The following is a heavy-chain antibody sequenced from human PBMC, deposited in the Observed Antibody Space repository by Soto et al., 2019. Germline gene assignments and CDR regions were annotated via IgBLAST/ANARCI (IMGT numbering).Heavy chain of an antibody. Sequence: QVQLVESGGGLVKPGGSLRLSCAASGFAFSDYYISWIRQAPGRGLEWVAHISPSGTTRYYAESGRGRFTISRDNSKNALFLQVTTLRADDTAVFLCARHPTAAAGTNFYYMDVWGKGTTVTVSS. D-gene: IGHD6-13*01. CDR1: GFAFSDYY. V-gene: IGHV3-11*01. CDR2: ISPSGTTR. CDR3: ARHPTAAAGTNFYYMDV. J-gene: IGHJ6*03.